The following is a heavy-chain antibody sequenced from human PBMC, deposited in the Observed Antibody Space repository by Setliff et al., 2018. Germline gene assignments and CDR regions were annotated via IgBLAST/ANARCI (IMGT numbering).Heavy chain of an antibody. CDR2: IIPIFGTA. J-gene: IGHJ4*02. Sequence: WASVKVSCKVSGYNLIEVSMHWVRQAPGKGLEWMGGIIPIFGTANYAQKFQGRVTITADESTSTAYMDLSSLRFEDTAVYYCARAQSWSGGPYYFDNWGQGTLVTVSS. CDR1: GYNLIEVS. V-gene: IGHV1-69*13. D-gene: IGHD3-3*01. CDR3: ARAQSWSGGPYYFDN.